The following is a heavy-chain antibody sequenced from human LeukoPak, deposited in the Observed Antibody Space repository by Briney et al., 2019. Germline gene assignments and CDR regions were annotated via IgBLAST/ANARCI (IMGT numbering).Heavy chain of an antibody. J-gene: IGHJ4*02. V-gene: IGHV3-30*18. CDR3: AKELTTSSGYLHYFDY. D-gene: IGHD6-13*01. CDR2: ISNDGSNN. CDR1: GLSFSNYD. Sequence: GGSLRLSCAASGLSFSNYDMHWVRQAPGKGLEWVALISNDGSNNNYADSVRGRFNISRDNSKNTLYLEVNSLRVEDTGVYYCAKELTTSSGYLHYFDYWGQGTLVTVSS.